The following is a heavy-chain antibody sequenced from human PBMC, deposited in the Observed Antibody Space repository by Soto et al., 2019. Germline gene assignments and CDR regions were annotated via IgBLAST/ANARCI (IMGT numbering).Heavy chain of an antibody. CDR1: GFTFSSYG. CDR2: ISYDGSNK. J-gene: IGHJ3*02. Sequence: GGSLRLSCAASGFTFSSYGMHWVRQAPGKGLEWVAVISYDGSNKYYADSVKGRFTISRDNSKNTLYLQMNSLRAEDTAVYYCAKDLGHGGRGAFDIWGQGTMVTVSS. V-gene: IGHV3-30*18. CDR3: AKDLGHGGRGAFDI. D-gene: IGHD7-27*01.